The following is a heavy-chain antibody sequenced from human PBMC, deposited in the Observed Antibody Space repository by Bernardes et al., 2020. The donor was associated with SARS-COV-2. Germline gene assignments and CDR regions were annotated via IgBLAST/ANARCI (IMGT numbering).Heavy chain of an antibody. CDR1: GGSISRSTYY. J-gene: IGHJ6*02. CDR2: ISYSGTT. D-gene: IGHD2-2*01. Sequence: SETLSLTCIVSGGSISRSTYYWGWIRQPPGKGLEWIGSISYSGTTNYNPSLKSRATISVDNAKNSLYLQMNSLRAEDTAVYYCASSPCSSTSCYYYYGMDVWGQGTTVTVSS. V-gene: IGHV4-39*01. CDR3: ASSPCSSTSCYYYYGMDV.